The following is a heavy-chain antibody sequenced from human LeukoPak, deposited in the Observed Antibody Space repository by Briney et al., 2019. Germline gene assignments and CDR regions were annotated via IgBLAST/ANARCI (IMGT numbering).Heavy chain of an antibody. Sequence: TSETLSLTCTVSCGSISSYYWSWIRQPPGKGLEWIGYIYYSGSTNYNPSLKSRVTISVDTSKNQFSLKLSSVTAADTAVYYCARGLTEWLRSGFDYWGQGTLVTVSS. CDR2: IYYSGST. CDR3: ARGLTEWLRSGFDY. D-gene: IGHD5-12*01. CDR1: CGSISSYY. J-gene: IGHJ4*02. V-gene: IGHV4-59*01.